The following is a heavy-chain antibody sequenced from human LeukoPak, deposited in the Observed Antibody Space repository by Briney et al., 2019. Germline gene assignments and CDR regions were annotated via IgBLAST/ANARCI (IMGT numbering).Heavy chain of an antibody. V-gene: IGHV3-74*01. CDR1: GLTFSNYW. J-gene: IGHJ6*04. D-gene: IGHD3-10*02. CDR3: AELGITMIGGV. CDR2: LNSDGSST. Sequence: GGSLRLSCAASGLTFSNYWMHWVRQAPGKGLVWVSRLNSDGSSTNYADSVKGRFTISRDNAKNSLYLQMNSLRAEDTAVYYCAELGITMIGGVWGKGTTVTISS.